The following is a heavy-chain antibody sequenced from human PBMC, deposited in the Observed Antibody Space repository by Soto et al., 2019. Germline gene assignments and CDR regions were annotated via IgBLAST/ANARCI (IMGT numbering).Heavy chain of an antibody. CDR1: GFTVSSYW. CDR2: IKQDGSEK. CDR3: ARVMGTANGGPEDIVVVPAAIIDYYYYYMDV. V-gene: IGHV3-7*01. Sequence: GGSLRLSCAASGFTVSSYWMSWVRQAPGKGLEWVANIKQDGSEKYYVDSVKGRFTISRDNAKNSLYLQMNSLRAEDTAVYYCARVMGTANGGPEDIVVVPAAIIDYYYYYMDVWGKGTTVTVSS. D-gene: IGHD2-2*02. J-gene: IGHJ6*03.